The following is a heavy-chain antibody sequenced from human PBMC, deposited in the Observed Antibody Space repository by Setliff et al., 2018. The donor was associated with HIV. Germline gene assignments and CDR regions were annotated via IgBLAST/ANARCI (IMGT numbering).Heavy chain of an antibody. CDR3: ATGWLDSSGQKNFGS. V-gene: IGHV4-34*01. CDR1: GGSFSRDN. CDR2: INHSGIT. Sequence: NPSETLSLTCAVDGGSFSRDNWTWIRQPPGKGPEWIGEINHSGITNYNSFLKSRVTISIDTAKNQFSLKLNSVTAADTAMYYCATGWLDSSGQKNFGSWGQGTLVTVSS. J-gene: IGHJ5*01. D-gene: IGHD3-22*01.